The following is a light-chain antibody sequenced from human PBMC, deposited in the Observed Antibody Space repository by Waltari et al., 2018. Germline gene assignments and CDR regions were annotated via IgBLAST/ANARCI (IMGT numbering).Light chain of an antibody. CDR2: LGS. CDR1: QSLLHSNGYNY. V-gene: IGKV2-28*01. J-gene: IGKJ1*01. CDR3: MQALQTPRT. Sequence: DIVMTQSPLSLPVTPGEPASISCRSSQSLLHSNGYNYLDWYLQKPGQSPQHLIYLGSNRASGVPDRFSGSGSGTDFTLKISRVEAGDVGVYYCMQALQTPRTFGQGTKVEIK.